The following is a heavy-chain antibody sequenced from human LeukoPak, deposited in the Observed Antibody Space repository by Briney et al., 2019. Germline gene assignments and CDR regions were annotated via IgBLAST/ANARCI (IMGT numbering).Heavy chain of an antibody. J-gene: IGHJ5*01. V-gene: IGHV3-66*01. CDR1: GFTVNDYY. D-gene: IGHD4-17*01. CDR2: IYSSGIT. CDR3: ANPPTVTKIRFDS. Sequence: GGSLRLSCAASGFTVNDYYMSWVRQAPGKGLEWVSIIYSSGITSYADSVKGRFTISRDNSKNTLYLQLNSLRAEDTAVYYCANPPTVTKIRFDSWGQGTLVTVSS.